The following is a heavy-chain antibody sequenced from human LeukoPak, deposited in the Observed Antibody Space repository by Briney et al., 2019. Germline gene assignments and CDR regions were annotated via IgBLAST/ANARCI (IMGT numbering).Heavy chain of an antibody. CDR1: GFTFSSYG. D-gene: IGHD3-22*01. CDR3: ARDLPSGYYSGGDY. Sequence: GWSLRLSCAASGFTFSSYGMHWVRQAPGKGLEWVAVIWYDGSNKYYADSVKGRFTISRDNSKNTLYLQMNSLRAEDTAVYYCARDLPSGYYSGGDYWGQGTLATVSS. CDR2: IWYDGSNK. V-gene: IGHV3-33*01. J-gene: IGHJ4*02.